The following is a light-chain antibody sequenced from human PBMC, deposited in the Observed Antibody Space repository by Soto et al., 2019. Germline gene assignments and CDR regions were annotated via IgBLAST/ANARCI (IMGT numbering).Light chain of an antibody. J-gene: IGKJ4*01. V-gene: IGKV3-15*01. CDR3: QQYNNWPLP. CDR1: QSVSSN. Sequence: EVVITQSPATLSVSPGERATLSCRASQSVSSNLAWYQQKPGQAPRLLIYGASTRATGLSARFSGSGSGTEFTLTISSLQSEDFAVYYCQQYNNWPLPFGGGTKVDI. CDR2: GAS.